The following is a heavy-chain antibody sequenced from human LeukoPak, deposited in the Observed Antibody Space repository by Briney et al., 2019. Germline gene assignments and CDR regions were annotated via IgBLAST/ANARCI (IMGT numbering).Heavy chain of an antibody. Sequence: GGSLRPSCAASGFTFSDYYMSWIRQAPGKGLEWVSYISSSGSTIYYADSVKGRFTISRDNAKNSLYLQMNSLRAEDTAVYYCARDEYYYDSSGTRFEYWSQGTLVTVSS. V-gene: IGHV3-11*01. CDR1: GFTFSDYY. CDR2: ISSSGSTI. CDR3: ARDEYYYDSSGTRFEY. J-gene: IGHJ4*02. D-gene: IGHD3-22*01.